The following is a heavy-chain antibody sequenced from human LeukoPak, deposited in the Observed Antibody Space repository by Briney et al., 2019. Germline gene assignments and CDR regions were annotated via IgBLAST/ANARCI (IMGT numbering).Heavy chain of an antibody. J-gene: IGHJ4*02. CDR2: IYSGGST. D-gene: IGHD4-17*01. CDR3: ARAPKDDYGAYGGYFDY. CDR1: GFTVSSNY. Sequence: GGSLRLSCAASGFTVSSNYMSWVRQAPGKGLEWVSVIYSGGSTYYADSVKGRFTISRDNSKNTLYLQMNSLRAEDTAVYYCARAPKDDYGAYGGYFDYWGQGTLVTVSS. V-gene: IGHV3-53*01.